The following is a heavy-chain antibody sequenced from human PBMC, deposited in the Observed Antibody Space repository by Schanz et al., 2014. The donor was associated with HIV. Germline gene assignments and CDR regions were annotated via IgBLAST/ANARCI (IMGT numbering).Heavy chain of an antibody. CDR1: GFSFLRYE. Sequence: EVQLLESGGGLVQPGGSLRISCVASGFSFLRYEMSWVRQAPGKGLEWLSTLSGSGDRTYYADSVKGRVTISRDNSKNTLYLQMTTLRTEDTAVYYCAKPEYDSRGNSQSHFDSWGQGTLVTVSS. D-gene: IGHD3-22*01. CDR3: AKPEYDSRGNSQSHFDS. V-gene: IGHV3-23*01. J-gene: IGHJ4*02. CDR2: LSGSGDRT.